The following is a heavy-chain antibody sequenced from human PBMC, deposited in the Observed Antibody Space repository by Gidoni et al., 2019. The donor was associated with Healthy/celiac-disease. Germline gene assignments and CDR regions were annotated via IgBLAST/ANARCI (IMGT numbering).Heavy chain of an antibody. Sequence: QVQLVQSGAEVKKPGASVKVSCKASGYTFTSYAMHWVRQAPGQRLEWMGWINAGNGNTKYSQKFQGRVTITRDTSASTAYMELSSLRSEDTAVYYCARVAHCTNGVCPIYYYYYYMDVWGKGTTVTVSS. CDR1: GYTFTSYA. V-gene: IGHV1-3*01. CDR2: INAGNGNT. D-gene: IGHD2-8*01. CDR3: ARVAHCTNGVCPIYYYYYYMDV. J-gene: IGHJ6*03.